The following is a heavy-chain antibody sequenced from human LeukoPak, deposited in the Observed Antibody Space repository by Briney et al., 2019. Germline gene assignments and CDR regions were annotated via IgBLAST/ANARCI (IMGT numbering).Heavy chain of an antibody. CDR1: GFTVSSYG. D-gene: IGHD1-1*01. CDR2: IWYDGSNK. Sequence: GGSLGLSCAASGFTVSSYGMHWVRQAPGKGLEWVAVIWYDGSNKYYADSVKGRFTISRDNSKNTLYLQMNSLRAEDTAVYYCARDLLERFDPWGQGTLVTVSS. CDR3: ARDLLERFDP. J-gene: IGHJ5*02. V-gene: IGHV3-33*01.